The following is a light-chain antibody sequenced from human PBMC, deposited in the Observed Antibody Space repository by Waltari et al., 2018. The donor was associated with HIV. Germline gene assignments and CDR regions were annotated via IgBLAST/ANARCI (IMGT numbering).Light chain of an antibody. J-gene: IGLJ2*01. V-gene: IGLV3-1*01. CDR3: QAWDSSVQE. CDR2: QDS. CDR1: KLGDKY. Sequence: SYELTQPPSVSVSPGQTASITCSGDKLGDKYACWYQQKPGQSPVLVIYQDSKRPSGIPARFSGSNSGNTATLTLSGTQAMDEADYYCQAWDSSVQEFGGGTKLTVL.